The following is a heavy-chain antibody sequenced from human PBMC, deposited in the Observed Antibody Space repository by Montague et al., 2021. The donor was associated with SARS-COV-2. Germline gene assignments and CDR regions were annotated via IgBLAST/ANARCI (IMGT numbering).Heavy chain of an antibody. CDR2: ISSSSTYI. J-gene: IGHJ4*02. D-gene: IGHD4-17*01. V-gene: IGHV3-21*01. Sequence: SLRLSCAASGFTFSRYSMNWVRQAPGKGLEWVSAISSSSTYILHADSVKGRFTISRDNAKNSLYLQMNSLRAEDTAVYYCARAAHDYGDYDYWGQGTLVTVSS. CDR3: ARAAHDYGDYDY. CDR1: GFTFSRYS.